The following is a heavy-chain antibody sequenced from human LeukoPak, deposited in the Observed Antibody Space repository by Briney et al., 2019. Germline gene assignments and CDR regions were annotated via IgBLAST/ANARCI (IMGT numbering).Heavy chain of an antibody. D-gene: IGHD6-19*01. J-gene: IGHJ4*02. V-gene: IGHV3-30*02. CDR1: GFTVSSNY. CDR2: IRYDGSNT. CDR3: AKGQTPYSSGWYYFDY. Sequence: PGGSLRLSCAASGFTVSSNYMSWVRQAPGKGLEWVTFIRYDGSNTYYADSVKGRFTISRDNSKNTLYLQMNSLRAEDTAVYYCAKGQTPYSSGWYYFDYWGQGTLVTVSS.